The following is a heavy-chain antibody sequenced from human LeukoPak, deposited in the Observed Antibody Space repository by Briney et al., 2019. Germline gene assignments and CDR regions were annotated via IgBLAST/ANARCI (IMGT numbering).Heavy chain of an antibody. J-gene: IGHJ4*02. CDR2: INHSGST. V-gene: IGHV4-34*01. D-gene: IGHD1-14*01. CDR3: ARGAGTTGY. Sequence: SETLSLTCAVYGGSFSGYYWSWIRLPPGKGLEWIGEINHSGSTNYNPSLKSRVTISVDTSKNQFSLKLSSVTAADTAVYYCARGAGTTGYWGQGTLVTVSS. CDR1: GGSFSGYY.